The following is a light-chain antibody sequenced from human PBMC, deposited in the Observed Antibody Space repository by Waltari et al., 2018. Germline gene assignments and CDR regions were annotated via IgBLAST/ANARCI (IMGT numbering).Light chain of an antibody. CDR2: DAS. V-gene: IGKV1-39*01. CDR3: QQTYSIPIT. J-gene: IGKJ5*01. Sequence: DNQVTQSPSSLSASVGDRVTITCRTSQIISTYLNWYQQKPGKAPKLPIYDASTLQRGVPSRFSGSGSGTYFTLTINTLQPEDFATYFCQQTYSIPITFGQGTRLEIK. CDR1: QIISTY.